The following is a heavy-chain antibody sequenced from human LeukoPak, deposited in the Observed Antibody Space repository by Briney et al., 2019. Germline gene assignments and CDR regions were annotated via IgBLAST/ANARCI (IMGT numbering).Heavy chain of an antibody. D-gene: IGHD2-21*02. CDR1: GFTFNSYA. Sequence: GGSLRLSCAASGFTFNSYAMSWVRQAPGKGLEWVSAISGTGGRTYYADSVKGRFTISRDSAKNSLYLQMNSLRAEDTAVYYCARFRTWGDKAFDYCGQGTLVTVSS. V-gene: IGHV3-23*01. J-gene: IGHJ4*02. CDR3: ARFRTWGDKAFDY. CDR2: ISGTGGRT.